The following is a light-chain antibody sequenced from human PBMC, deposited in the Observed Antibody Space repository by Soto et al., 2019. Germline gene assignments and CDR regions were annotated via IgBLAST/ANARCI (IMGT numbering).Light chain of an antibody. CDR3: QQYNNWPQT. CDR2: GAA. CDR1: QSVFSS. J-gene: IGKJ1*01. Sequence: EIVMTQSPATLSVSPGERATLSCRASQSVFSSLAWYQHKPGQAPRLLIYGAATRATGIPARFSGSGSGTEFTLTISSLQSEDFAEYHCQQYNNWPQTFGQGTKVDIK. V-gene: IGKV3-15*01.